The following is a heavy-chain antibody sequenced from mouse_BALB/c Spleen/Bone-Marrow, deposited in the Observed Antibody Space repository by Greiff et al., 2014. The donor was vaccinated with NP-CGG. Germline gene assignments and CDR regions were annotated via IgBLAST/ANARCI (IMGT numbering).Heavy chain of an antibody. J-gene: IGHJ4*01. CDR3: ARGAVAMDY. V-gene: IGHV1S126*01. CDR1: GYSFTSYW. Sequence: QVQLQQSGPQLVRPGASVKISCKASGYSFTSYWMHWVRQRPGQGLEWIGMIDPSDSETRINQKFRDKATLPVDKSSSTAYMQLSSPTFEDSAVYYYARGAVAMDYWGQGTSVTVSS. CDR2: IDPSDSET.